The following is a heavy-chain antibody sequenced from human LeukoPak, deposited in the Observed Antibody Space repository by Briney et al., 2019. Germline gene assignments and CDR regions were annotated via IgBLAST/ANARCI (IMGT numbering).Heavy chain of an antibody. CDR3: ARGLLVGNTGYYFDY. J-gene: IGHJ4*02. D-gene: IGHD1-26*01. CDR1: GGSISGYY. V-gene: IGHV4-59*01. Sequence: SETLSLTCTVSGGSISGYYWTWIRQPPGKGLEWIGYIYYGGSTNYHPSLKSRVTLSVDTSKKQFSLKLSSVTAADTAVYYCARGLLVGNTGYYFDYWGQGTLATVSS. CDR2: IYYGGST.